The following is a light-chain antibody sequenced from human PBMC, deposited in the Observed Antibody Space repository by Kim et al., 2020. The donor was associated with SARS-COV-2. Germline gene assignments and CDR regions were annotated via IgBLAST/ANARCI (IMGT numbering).Light chain of an antibody. CDR1: SGNSSYA. J-gene: IGLJ2*01. CDR3: QTWGTGIQV. Sequence: QPVLTQSPSASASLGASVKLTCTLSSGNSSYAIAWHQQQPEKGPRYLMKLNSDGSHSKGDGIPDRFTGASSGAERYLTIPCLQSEDEADYYCQTWGTGIQVFGGGTQVTVL. V-gene: IGLV4-69*01. CDR2: LNSDGSH.